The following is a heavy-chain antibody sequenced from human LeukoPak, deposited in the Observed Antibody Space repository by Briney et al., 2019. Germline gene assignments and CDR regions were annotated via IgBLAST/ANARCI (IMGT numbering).Heavy chain of an antibody. CDR1: GYTFTSYE. CDR3: ARGPPNWGYDY. D-gene: IGHD7-27*01. V-gene: IGHV1-8*01. Sequence: ASVKVSCKASGYTFTSYEFNWVRQATGQRPEWMGWMSPNSGDTGYAQKFQDRVTMTRNTSISTAYMELSSLRSDDTAVYYCARGPPNWGYDYWGPGTLVTVSS. CDR2: MSPNSGDT. J-gene: IGHJ4*02.